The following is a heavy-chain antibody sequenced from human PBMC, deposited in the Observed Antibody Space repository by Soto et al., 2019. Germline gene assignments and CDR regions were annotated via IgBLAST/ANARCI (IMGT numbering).Heavy chain of an antibody. CDR3: VREYYYGMDV. CDR1: GFTFSADY. Sequence: QEQLVESGGGLVRPGGSLRLSCAASGFTFSADYMTWMRQAPGKGLEWVSYITSSSDYTNYAGSVKGRFTISRDNAKNSLYLQMNSLRVEDTAVYYCVREYYYGMDVWGQGTTVTVSS. J-gene: IGHJ6*02. CDR2: ITSSSDYT. V-gene: IGHV3-11*05.